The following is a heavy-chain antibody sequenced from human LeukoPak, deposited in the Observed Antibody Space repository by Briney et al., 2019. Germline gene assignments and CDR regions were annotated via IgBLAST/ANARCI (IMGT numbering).Heavy chain of an antibody. CDR2: ISGSGSST. J-gene: IGHJ4*02. D-gene: IGHD5-24*01. V-gene: IGHV3-23*01. Sequence: PGGSLRLSCAASGFTFSSYAMSWVRQAPGKGLEWVSAISGSGSSTYYADSVKGRFTISRDNSRNTLYLQMNSLRAEDTAVYYCAKRAGYNSNYFDSWGQGTLVTVSS. CDR3: AKRAGYNSNYFDS. CDR1: GFTFSSYA.